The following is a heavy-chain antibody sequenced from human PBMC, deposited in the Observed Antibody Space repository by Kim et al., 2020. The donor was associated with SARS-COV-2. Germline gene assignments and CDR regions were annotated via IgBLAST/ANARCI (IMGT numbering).Heavy chain of an antibody. J-gene: IGHJ4*01. CDR1: GFTVSRNY. V-gene: IGHV3-53*01. CDR2: FYGSSTT. Sequence: GGSLRLSCAASGFTVSRNYMSWVRQAPGKGLEWVSVFYGSSTTYYSDSVKGRFTTSRDNSKNTLYLQMNSLRAEDTAVYYCATSPPTNYVYFDHWGHGTL. CDR3: ATSPPTNYVYFDH. D-gene: IGHD2-8*01.